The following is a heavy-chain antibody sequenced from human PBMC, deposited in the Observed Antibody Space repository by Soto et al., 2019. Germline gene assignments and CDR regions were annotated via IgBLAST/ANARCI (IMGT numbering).Heavy chain of an antibody. J-gene: IGHJ6*02. CDR1: GGTFSKYA. D-gene: IGHD2-21*01. CDR3: ARKLSARNFYHGLAV. Sequence: SVKVSCKASGGTFSKYAISWVRQAPGQGLEWLGGIIPMFGTPNYAQKFQGRVTISADESTTTAYLELSSLRSADTAVYFCARKLSARNFYHGLAVWGQGTTVTVSS. V-gene: IGHV1-69*13. CDR2: IIPMFGTP.